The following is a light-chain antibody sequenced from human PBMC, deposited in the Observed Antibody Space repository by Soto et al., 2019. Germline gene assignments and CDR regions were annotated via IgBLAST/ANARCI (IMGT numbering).Light chain of an antibody. V-gene: IGKV3-11*01. CDR2: DAS. J-gene: IGKJ4*01. CDR3: QQRSNWPPVT. Sequence: EIVLTQSPATLSLSPGERATLSCRASQSINRHLAWYRQKPGQAPRLLIYDASNRATGIPARFSGRGSGTDFTLTISSLEPDDFGVYYCQQRSNWPPVTFGGGTKVEIK. CDR1: QSINRH.